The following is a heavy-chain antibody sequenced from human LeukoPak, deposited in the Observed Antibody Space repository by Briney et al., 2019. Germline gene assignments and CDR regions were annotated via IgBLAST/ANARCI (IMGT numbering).Heavy chain of an antibody. Sequence: SETLSLTCSVSGGSISRHYWSWIRQPPGKGLEWIGNILNGGKTHYHPSLKSRVTISRDTSKNQFSLKLSSVTAADTAVYYCARASSSWYSPPAVWGKGTTVTISS. CDR2: ILNGGKT. J-gene: IGHJ6*04. CDR3: ARASSSWYSPPAV. V-gene: IGHV4-59*11. D-gene: IGHD6-13*01. CDR1: GGSISRHY.